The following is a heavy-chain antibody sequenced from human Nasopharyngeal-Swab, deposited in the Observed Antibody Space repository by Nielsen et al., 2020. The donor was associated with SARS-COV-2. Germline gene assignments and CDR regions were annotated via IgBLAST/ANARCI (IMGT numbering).Heavy chain of an antibody. V-gene: IGHV4-61*02. CDR3: ASSGWLHPFDY. Sequence: SETLSLTCTVSGDSVNSGSYYWSWIRQPAGEGLEWIGLIYTIGSTSYNPSLKSRVTISIDTSKNRFSLKLTSVTAADTAVYYCASSGWLHPFDYWGPGTLVTVSS. J-gene: IGHJ4*02. CDR1: GDSVNSGSYY. D-gene: IGHD5-24*01. CDR2: IYTIGST.